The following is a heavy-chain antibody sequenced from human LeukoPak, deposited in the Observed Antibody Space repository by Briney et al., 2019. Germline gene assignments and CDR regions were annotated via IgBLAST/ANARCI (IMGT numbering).Heavy chain of an antibody. CDR3: VRDVLYYYGAERLFWFDP. J-gene: IGHJ5*02. V-gene: IGHV3-7*01. CDR2: IKHDGSER. D-gene: IGHD3-10*01. CDR1: GFTFNTFW. Sequence: GGSLRLSCAASGFTFNTFWMSWVRQAPGKGLEWVANIKHDGSERYYVDSVKGRFTISRDNAKNSMYLLMNSLRVEDTAVYYCVRDVLYYYGAERLFWFDPWGQGTLVTVSS.